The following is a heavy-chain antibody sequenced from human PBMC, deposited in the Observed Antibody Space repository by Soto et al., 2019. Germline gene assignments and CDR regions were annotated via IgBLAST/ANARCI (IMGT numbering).Heavy chain of an antibody. D-gene: IGHD3-3*01. CDR3: AREVYYAFWSGFNTHPYYFDD. V-gene: IGHV3-30-3*01. CDR2: ISDDGSNT. J-gene: IGHJ4*02. CDR1: GFTFSRHT. Sequence: QVQLVESGGGVVQPGRSLRLSCAASGFTFSRHTMHWVRQAPGKGLEWVAAISDDGSNTYYADSVKGRFTISRDNSKNTLYLQMNSLSSEDTPVHHCAREVYYAFWSGFNTHPYYFDDWGQGTLVTVSS.